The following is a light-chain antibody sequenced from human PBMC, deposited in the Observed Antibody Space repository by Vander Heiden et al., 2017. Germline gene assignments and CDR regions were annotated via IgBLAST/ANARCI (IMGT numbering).Light chain of an antibody. Sequence: ITMTRSPSLVSATTGDSVTITCRISQGISTYVAWYQQKPGKAPELLIYGASTLQSGVPSRFSGRSSETEFTLTISHLQPEDFATYYCQHYYIFPLAFGQGTKVEIK. CDR1: QGISTY. J-gene: IGKJ1*01. CDR3: QHYYIFPLA. CDR2: GAS. V-gene: IGKV1D-8*01.